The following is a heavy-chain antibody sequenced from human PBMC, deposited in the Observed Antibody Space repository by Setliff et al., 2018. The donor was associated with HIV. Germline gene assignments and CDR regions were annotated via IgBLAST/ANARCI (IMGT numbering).Heavy chain of an antibody. CDR2: ISHSGST. CDR3: ARGDGTKYYYYYYMDV. Sequence: SETLSLTCAVYGGSFSGYSWNWIRQPPGKGLEWIGEISHSGSTNYNPSLKSRVTISVDTSKNQFSLKLSSVTTADTAVYYCARGDGTKYYYYYYMDVWGKGTTVTVSS. V-gene: IGHV4-34*01. D-gene: IGHD1-7*01. CDR1: GGSFSGYS. J-gene: IGHJ6*03.